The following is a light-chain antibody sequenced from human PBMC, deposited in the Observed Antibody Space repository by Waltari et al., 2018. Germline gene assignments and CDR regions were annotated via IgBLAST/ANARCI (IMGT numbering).Light chain of an antibody. CDR1: QSVSSN. CDR2: GAS. V-gene: IGKV3-15*01. CDR3: QQYDYWPT. J-gene: IGKJ1*01. Sequence: DRVMTQSPATLSVSPGERATLSCRAMQSVSSNLAWYQQKFGQAPRLLIYGASTRATGIPARFSGSGSGTEFTLTISSLQSEDFAVYYCQQYDYWPTFGQGTKVEIK.